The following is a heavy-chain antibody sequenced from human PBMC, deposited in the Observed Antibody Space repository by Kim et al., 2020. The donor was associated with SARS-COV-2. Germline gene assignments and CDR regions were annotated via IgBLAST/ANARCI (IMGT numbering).Heavy chain of an antibody. V-gene: IGHV1-69*13. D-gene: IGHD3-10*01. J-gene: IGHJ6*02. CDR1: GGTFSSYA. CDR3: ARAGTVKSRLTNDYYYYGMDV. Sequence: SVKVSCKASGGTFSSYAISWVRQAPGQGLEWMGGIIPIFGTANYAQKFQGRVTITADESTSTAYMELSSLRSEDTAVYYCARAGTVKSRLTNDYYYYGMDVWGQGTTVTVSS. CDR2: IIPIFGTA.